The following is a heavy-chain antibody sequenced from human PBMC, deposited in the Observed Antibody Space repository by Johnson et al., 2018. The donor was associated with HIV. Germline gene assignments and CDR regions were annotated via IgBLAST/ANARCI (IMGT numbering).Heavy chain of an antibody. CDR2: ISSNGGST. D-gene: IGHD7-27*01. V-gene: IGHV3-64*01. Sequence: VQLVESGGGLVQPGGSLRLSCAASGFTFSSYAMHWVRQAPGKGLEYVSVISSNGGSTYYANSVKGRFTISRDNSKNTLYLQMGSLRAEDMAVYYCAREGGNWGLDAFHIWGQGTMVTVSS. CDR3: AREGGNWGLDAFHI. J-gene: IGHJ3*02. CDR1: GFTFSSYA.